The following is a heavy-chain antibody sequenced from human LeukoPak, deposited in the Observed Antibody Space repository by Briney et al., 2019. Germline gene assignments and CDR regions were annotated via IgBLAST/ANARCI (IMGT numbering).Heavy chain of an antibody. D-gene: IGHD4-23*01. V-gene: IGHV3-74*01. CDR3: AGDSDYGGYSRFDY. J-gene: IGHJ4*02. Sequence: PGGSLRLSCAASGFTFSSYAMSWVRQAPGKGLEWVSRIKSDGSSTSYAGFVKGRFTISRDNAKNTLYLQMNSLRGEDTAVYYCAGDSDYGGYSRFDYWGQGTLVTVSS. CDR2: IKSDGSST. CDR1: GFTFSSYA.